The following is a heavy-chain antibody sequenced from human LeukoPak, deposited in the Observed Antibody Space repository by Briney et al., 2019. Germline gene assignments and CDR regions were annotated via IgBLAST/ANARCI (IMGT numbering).Heavy chain of an antibody. V-gene: IGHV3-21*04. D-gene: IGHD1-7*01. J-gene: IGHJ4*02. Sequence: GGSLRLSCAASGFTFSSYEMNWVRQAPGKGLEWVSLISSSSTFVYYADSVKGRFTISRDDAKNSLFLQMDSLRAEDTAVYYCARDLNNWNFGVFDYWGQGTLVIASS. CDR1: GFTFSSYE. CDR2: ISSSSTFV. CDR3: ARDLNNWNFGVFDY.